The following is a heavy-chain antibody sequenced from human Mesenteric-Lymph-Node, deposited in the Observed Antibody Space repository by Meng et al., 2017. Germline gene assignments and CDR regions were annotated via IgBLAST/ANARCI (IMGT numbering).Heavy chain of an antibody. Sequence: GESLKISCAASGFTFSNAWMSWVRQAPGKGLEWVGRIKSKTDGGTTDYAAPVKGRFTISRDDSKNTLYLQMNSLKTEDTAVYYCARVSSGYYPYFDYWGQGTLVTVSS. D-gene: IGHD3-22*01. V-gene: IGHV3-15*01. CDR3: ARVSSGYYPYFDY. CDR2: IKSKTDGGTT. J-gene: IGHJ4*02. CDR1: GFTFSNAW.